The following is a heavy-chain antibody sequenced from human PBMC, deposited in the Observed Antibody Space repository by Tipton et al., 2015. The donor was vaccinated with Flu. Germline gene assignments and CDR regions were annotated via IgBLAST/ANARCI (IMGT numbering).Heavy chain of an antibody. V-gene: IGHV3-21*01. CDR1: GFTFSSYS. D-gene: IGHD3-9*01. CDR3: ARSPYDIAAAAFDI. CDR2: ISSSSSYI. J-gene: IGHJ3*02. Sequence: GSLRLSCAASGFTFSSYSMNWVRQAPGKGLEWVSSISSSSSYIYYADSVKGRVTISRDNAKNSLYLQMNSLRAEDTAVYYCARSPYDIAAAAFDIWGQGTMVTVSS.